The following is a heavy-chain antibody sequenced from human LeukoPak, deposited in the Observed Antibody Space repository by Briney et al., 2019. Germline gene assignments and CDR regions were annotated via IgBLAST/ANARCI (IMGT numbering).Heavy chain of an antibody. CDR1: GGSISSGSYY. CDR2: IYTSGST. CDR3: AREPRASVMVYARGGAFDI. Sequence: ASQTLSLTCTVSGGSISSGSYYWSWIRQPAGKGLEGIGRIYTSGSTNYNPSLKSRVTISVDTSKNQFSLKLSSVTAADTAVYYCAREPRASVMVYARGGAFDIWGQGTMVTVSS. D-gene: IGHD2-8*01. V-gene: IGHV4-61*02. J-gene: IGHJ3*02.